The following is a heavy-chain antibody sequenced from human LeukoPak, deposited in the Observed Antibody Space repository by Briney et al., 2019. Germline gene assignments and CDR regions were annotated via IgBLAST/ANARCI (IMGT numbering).Heavy chain of an antibody. D-gene: IGHD4-23*01. J-gene: IGHJ6*02. CDR1: GFTFSSSA. CDR2: ISYDGSNK. CDR3: ARDFGGGMDV. Sequence: WRSLRLSCAASGFTFSSSAMHWVRQAPRKRLEWVAVISYDGSNKYYADSVKGRFTISRDNSKNTLYLQMNSLRAEDTAVYYCARDFGGGMDVWGQGTTVTVSS. V-gene: IGHV3-30*04.